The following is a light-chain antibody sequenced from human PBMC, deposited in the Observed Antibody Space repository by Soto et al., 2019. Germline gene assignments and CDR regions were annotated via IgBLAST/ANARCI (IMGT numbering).Light chain of an antibody. J-gene: IGKJ1*01. V-gene: IGKV3D-15*01. CDR1: QNIHTN. CDR3: HQRQSWPRT. Sequence: ETVMTQSPATLSVSPGERVNLSCRAGQNIHTNLAWYQQKPGQAPRLLFYGASTGAAGIPARFSGSGSGTDFTLTISDVEPEDFAVYYCHQRQSWPRTFGQGTKVDIK. CDR2: GAS.